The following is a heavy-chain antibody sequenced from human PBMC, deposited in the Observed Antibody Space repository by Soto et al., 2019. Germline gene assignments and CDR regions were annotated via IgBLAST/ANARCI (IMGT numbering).Heavy chain of an antibody. CDR3: ARESGDEWELHTSDY. D-gene: IGHD1-26*01. J-gene: IGHJ4*02. CDR1: GYTFTSYG. CDR2: ISAYNGNT. V-gene: IGHV1-18*01. Sequence: QVQLVQSGAEVKKPGASVKVSCKASGYTFTSYGISWVRQAPGQGLEWMGWISAYNGNTNYAQKLQGRVTMTTDTSXXTAYMELRSLRSDDTAVYYCARESGDEWELHTSDYWGQGTLVTVSS.